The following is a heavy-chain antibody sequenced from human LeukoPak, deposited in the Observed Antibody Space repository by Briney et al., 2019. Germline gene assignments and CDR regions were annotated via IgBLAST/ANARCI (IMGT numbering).Heavy chain of an antibody. CDR1: GFTFSSYS. J-gene: IGHJ4*02. D-gene: IGHD3-22*01. V-gene: IGHV3-48*02. CDR3: ARGSTYYYDSSGYHFDY. CDR2: ISSSSSTI. Sequence: PGGSLRLSCAASGFTFSSYSMNWVRQAPGKGLEWVSYISSSSSTIYYADSVKGRFTISRDNAKNSLYLQMNSLRDEDTAVYYCARGSTYYYDSSGYHFDYRGQGTLVTVSS.